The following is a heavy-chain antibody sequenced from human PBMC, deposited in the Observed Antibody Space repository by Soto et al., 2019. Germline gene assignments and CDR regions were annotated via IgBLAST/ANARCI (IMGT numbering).Heavy chain of an antibody. V-gene: IGHV3-23*01. D-gene: IGHD2-21*02. CDR3: ANPIETADYHYYGLDV. J-gene: IGHJ6*02. Sequence: EVQLLESGGGLVQPGGSLRLSCAASGFNFRPYAMNWVRQAPGKGLEWVSTISASGDSTFYADSVKGRFTLSRDNFRNMLYLQMSSLRPDDTAVYYCANPIETADYHYYGLDVWGQGTTVTVSS. CDR2: ISASGDST. CDR1: GFNFRPYA.